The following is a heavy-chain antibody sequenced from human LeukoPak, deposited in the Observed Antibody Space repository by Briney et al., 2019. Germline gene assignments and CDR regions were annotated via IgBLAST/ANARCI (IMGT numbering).Heavy chain of an antibody. V-gene: IGHV3-30*04. Sequence: GGSLRLSCAASGFTFSSYAMHWVRQAPGKGLEWVAVISYDGSNKYYADSVKGRFTISRDNSKNTLYLQMNSLRAEDTAVYYCARDSVYILYSSGLGYWGQGTLVTVSS. CDR3: ARDSVYILYSSGLGY. CDR1: GFTFSSYA. J-gene: IGHJ4*02. D-gene: IGHD6-19*01. CDR2: ISYDGSNK.